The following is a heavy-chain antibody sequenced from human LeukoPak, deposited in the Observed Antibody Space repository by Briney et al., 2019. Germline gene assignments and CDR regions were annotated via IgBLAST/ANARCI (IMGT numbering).Heavy chain of an antibody. V-gene: IGHV4-34*01. CDR1: GGSFSGYY. Sequence: SETPSLTCAVYGGSFSGYYWSWIRQPPGKGLEWIGEINHSGSTNYNPSLKSRVTISVDTSKNQFSLKLSSVTAADTAVYYCARGLWFGELWGQGTLVTVSS. CDR3: ARGLWFGEL. CDR2: INHSGST. D-gene: IGHD3-10*01. J-gene: IGHJ4*02.